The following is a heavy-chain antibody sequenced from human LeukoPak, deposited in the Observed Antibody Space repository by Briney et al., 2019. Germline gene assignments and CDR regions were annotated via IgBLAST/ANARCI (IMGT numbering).Heavy chain of an antibody. D-gene: IGHD1/OR15-1a*01. CDR3: AKDHARGEGEHFYYYNGMDV. Sequence: SGGSLRLSCAVSGFIFDDYGMHWVRQAPGKGLECVSRVSWNSGSIGYAHSVKGRFTISRGNAKNSLYLQMNSLRAEDTALYYCAKDHARGEGEHFYYYNGMDVWGQGTTVTVSS. CDR2: VSWNSGSI. CDR1: GFIFDDYG. J-gene: IGHJ6*02. V-gene: IGHV3-9*01.